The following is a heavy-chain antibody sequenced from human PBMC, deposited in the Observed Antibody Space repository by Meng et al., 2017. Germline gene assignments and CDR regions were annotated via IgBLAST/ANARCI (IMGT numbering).Heavy chain of an antibody. D-gene: IGHD1-14*01. CDR2: IKQDGGEK. CDR1: GFTFSSYW. J-gene: IGHJ6*02. V-gene: IGHV3-7*01. CDR3: ARDRSRYLSGMDV. Sequence: ESLKISCAASGFTFSSYWMSWVRQAPGRGLEWVANIKQDGGEKYYVDSVKGRFTISRDNDKNSLYMQMNRLRAEDTAVYYCARDRSRYLSGMDVWGQGTTVTVSS.